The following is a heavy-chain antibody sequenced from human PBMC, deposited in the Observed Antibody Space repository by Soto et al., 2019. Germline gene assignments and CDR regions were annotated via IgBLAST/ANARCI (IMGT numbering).Heavy chain of an antibody. V-gene: IGHV3-15*01. Sequence: GGSLRLSCAASGFTFNAAWMSWVRQAPGKGLEWVGRIKSRTDGGTTDFAAPVKGRFTISRDDSKNTVYLQMNSLKIEDTAVYYCTTGLAAAGTNYWGQGTLVTVSS. D-gene: IGHD6-13*01. J-gene: IGHJ4*02. CDR2: IKSRTDGGTT. CDR1: GFTFNAAW. CDR3: TTGLAAAGTNY.